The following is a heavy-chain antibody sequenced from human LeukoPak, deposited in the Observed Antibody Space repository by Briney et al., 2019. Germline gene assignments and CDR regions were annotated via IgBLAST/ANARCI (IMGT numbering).Heavy chain of an antibody. CDR1: GFTISRHG. D-gene: IGHD3-10*01. V-gene: IGHV3-30*02. Sequence: PGGSLRLSCAASGFTISRHGMHWVRQAPGKGLEWESFIRYDGSNKYYADSVKGRFTISRDNSKNTLYLQMNSLRAEDTAVYYCAKDSGSYNYYYYMDVWGKGTTVTMSS. J-gene: IGHJ6*03. CDR3: AKDSGSYNYYYYMDV. CDR2: IRYDGSNK.